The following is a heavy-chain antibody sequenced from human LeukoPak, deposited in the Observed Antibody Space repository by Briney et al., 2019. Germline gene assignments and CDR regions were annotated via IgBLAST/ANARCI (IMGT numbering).Heavy chain of an antibody. V-gene: IGHV4-39*07. CDR2: INHSGST. CDR1: GGSISSSSYY. J-gene: IGHJ4*02. CDR3: ARGRGYSGNNFDY. Sequence: SEALSLTCTVSGGSISSSSYYWGWIRQPPGKGLEWIGEINHSGSTNFNPSLKSRVTISVDTSKNQFSLKLSSVTAADTAVYYCARGRGYSGNNFDYWGQGALVTVSS. D-gene: IGHD5-12*01.